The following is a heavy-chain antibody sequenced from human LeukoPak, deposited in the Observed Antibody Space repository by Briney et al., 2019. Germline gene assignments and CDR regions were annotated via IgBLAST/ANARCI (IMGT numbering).Heavy chain of an antibody. CDR1: GFNFTTYS. J-gene: IGHJ4*02. CDR2: ITTTSSII. V-gene: IGHV3-48*01. Sequence: GGSLRLSCAASGFNFTTYSMNWVRQAPGKGLEWVSYITTTSSIIYYADSVKGRFTISRDNAKNSLYLQMNSLRADDTAIYYCAKDHFTGGDYGDYFDLWGQGVLVTVSS. D-gene: IGHD3-16*01. CDR3: AKDHFTGGDYGDYFDL.